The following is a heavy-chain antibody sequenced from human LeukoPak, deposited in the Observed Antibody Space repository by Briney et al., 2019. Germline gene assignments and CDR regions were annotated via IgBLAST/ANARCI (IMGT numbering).Heavy chain of an antibody. Sequence: MSSETLSLTCAVYGGSFSGYYWSWIRQPPGKGLEWIGEINHSGSTNYNPSLKSRVTISVDTSKNQFSLKLSSVTAADTAVYYCAREEGSSRGNWFDPWGQGTLVTVSS. CDR2: INHSGST. CDR1: GGSFSGYY. D-gene: IGHD6-13*01. V-gene: IGHV4-34*01. J-gene: IGHJ5*02. CDR3: AREEGSSRGNWFDP.